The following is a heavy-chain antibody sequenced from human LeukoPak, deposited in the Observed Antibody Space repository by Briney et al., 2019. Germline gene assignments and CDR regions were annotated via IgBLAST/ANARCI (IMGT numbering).Heavy chain of an antibody. V-gene: IGHV1-2*04. Sequence: GASVKVSCKASGYTFTGYYMHWVRQAPGQGLEWMGWINPNSGGTNYARKFQGWVTMTRDTSISTAYMELSRLRSDDTAVYYCARDSSGYPQYFQHWGQGTLVTVSS. J-gene: IGHJ1*01. CDR3: ARDSSGYPQYFQH. CDR1: GYTFTGYY. CDR2: INPNSGGT. D-gene: IGHD3-22*01.